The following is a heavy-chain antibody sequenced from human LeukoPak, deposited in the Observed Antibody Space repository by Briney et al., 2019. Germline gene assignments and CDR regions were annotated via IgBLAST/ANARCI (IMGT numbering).Heavy chain of an antibody. J-gene: IGHJ6*03. Sequence: NSSETLSLTCAVHGESFSAFSWNWLRQPPGRGLEWIGEISHRGRTTYNPSLNSRVIISVDASKNQFSLNLTSVTAADTAVYYCARGVVVKFPYMDVWGQGATVSVSS. CDR3: ARGVVVKFPYMDV. V-gene: IGHV4-34*01. D-gene: IGHD3-22*01. CDR1: GESFSAFS. CDR2: ISHRGRT.